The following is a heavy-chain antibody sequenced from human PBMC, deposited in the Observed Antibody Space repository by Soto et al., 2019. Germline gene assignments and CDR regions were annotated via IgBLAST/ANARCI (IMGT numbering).Heavy chain of an antibody. D-gene: IGHD6-13*01. Sequence: TLSLTCTVSGGSISSSSYYWGWIRQPPGKGLEWIGSIYYSGSTYYNPSLKSRVTISVDTSKNQFSLKLSSVTAADTAVYYCATAIAEAGAEYFQHWGQGTLVTVSS. J-gene: IGHJ1*01. CDR3: ATAIAEAGAEYFQH. CDR2: IYYSGST. CDR1: GGSISSSSYY. V-gene: IGHV4-39*01.